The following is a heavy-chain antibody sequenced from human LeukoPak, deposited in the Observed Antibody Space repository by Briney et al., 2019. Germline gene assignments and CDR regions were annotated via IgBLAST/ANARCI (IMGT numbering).Heavy chain of an antibody. CDR1: GVSISSSSYY. CDR3: AVEEFDF. D-gene: IGHD5-24*01. CDR2: IYYSGST. V-gene: IGHV4-39*01. Sequence: PSETLSLTCTVSGVSISSSSYYWGWIRQPPGKGLEWIGSIYYSGSTYYNPSLKSRVTISVDTSKNQFSLQLTSVTAADTAVYYCAVEEFDFWGQGTLVTVSS. J-gene: IGHJ4*02.